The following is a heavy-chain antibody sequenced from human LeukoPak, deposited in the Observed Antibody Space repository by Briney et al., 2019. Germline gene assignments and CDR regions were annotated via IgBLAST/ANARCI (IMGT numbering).Heavy chain of an antibody. CDR1: GFTVSSNH. J-gene: IGHJ4*02. CDR3: ARDSSSHYYFDY. CDR2: IYSGGTT. D-gene: IGHD2-2*01. Sequence: GGSLGLSCVASGFTVSSNHMNWVRQAPGKGLEWVSIIYSGGTTYYADSVKGRFTISRDNSKNTLYLQMNSLRAEDTAVYYCARDSSSHYYFDYWGQGTLVTVSS. V-gene: IGHV3-53*01.